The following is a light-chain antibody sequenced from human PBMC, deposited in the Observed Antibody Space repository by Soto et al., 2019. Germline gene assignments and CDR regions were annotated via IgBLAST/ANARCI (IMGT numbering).Light chain of an antibody. CDR3: QQHYPTPPT. J-gene: IGKJ3*01. CDR2: WAS. V-gene: IGKV4-1*01. CDR1: QSVLYSSNNKNY. Sequence: DIVMTQSPDSMAVSLGERATINCKSSQSVLYSSNNKNYVAWYQQKPGQPPKLLIYWASTRKSGVPDRFSGSGSGTDFTRTISSLQAEDVAVYYCQQHYPTPPTLGPGTKVDIK.